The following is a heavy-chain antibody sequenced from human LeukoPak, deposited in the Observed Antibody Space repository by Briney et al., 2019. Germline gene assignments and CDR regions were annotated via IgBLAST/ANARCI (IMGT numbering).Heavy chain of an antibody. V-gene: IGHV2-70*11. CDR1: GFSLSTSGMC. D-gene: IGHD6-19*01. Sequence: SGPTLVKPTQTLTLTCTFSGFSLSTSGMCVSWIRQPPGKALEWLARIDWDDDKYYSTSLKTRLTISKDTSKNQVVLTMTNMDPVDTATYYCARMPQYSSGWFWFDPWGQGTLVTVSS. CDR3: ARMPQYSSGWFWFDP. J-gene: IGHJ5*02. CDR2: IDWDDDK.